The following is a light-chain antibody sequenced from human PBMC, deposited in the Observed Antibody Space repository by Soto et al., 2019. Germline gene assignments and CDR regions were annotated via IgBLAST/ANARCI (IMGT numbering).Light chain of an antibody. Sequence: QMTQSPASLSASVGDRVTITCRASQSIAGYLSWYQQRPGKAPKFLIYSASSLQRGVPSRFSGGGSGTDFSLTINGLQPEDFATYFCQQRFSVPITFGQGTRLDIK. CDR2: SAS. J-gene: IGKJ5*01. V-gene: IGKV1-39*01. CDR1: QSIAGY. CDR3: QQRFSVPIT.